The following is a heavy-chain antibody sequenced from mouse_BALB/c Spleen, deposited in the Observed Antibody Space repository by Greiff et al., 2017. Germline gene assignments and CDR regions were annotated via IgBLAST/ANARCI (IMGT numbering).Heavy chain of an antibody. CDR2: IWSGGST. V-gene: IGHV2-2*02. D-gene: IGHD2-3*01. Sequence: VMLVESGPGLVQPSQSLSITCTVSGFSLTSYGVHWVRQSPGKGLEWLGVIWSGGSTDYNAAFISRLSISKDNSKSQVFFKMNSLQANDTAIYYCARREGHDGYWEFAYWGQGTLVTVSA. CDR3: ARREGHDGYWEFAY. CDR1: GFSLTSYG. J-gene: IGHJ3*01.